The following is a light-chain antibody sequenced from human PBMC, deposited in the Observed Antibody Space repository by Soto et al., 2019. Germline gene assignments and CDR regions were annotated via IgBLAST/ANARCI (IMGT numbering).Light chain of an antibody. V-gene: IGKV1-5*03. J-gene: IGKJ1*01. CDR3: QEYNSYWT. CDR2: KAS. CDR1: QSISSL. Sequence: DIQMTQSPSTLSASVGDRVTITCRASQSISSLLAWYQQKPGKAPNLLIYKASTLESGVPSRFSGSGSGTEFALAISRLRRDDFATYYCQEYNSYWTFGQGTKVEIK.